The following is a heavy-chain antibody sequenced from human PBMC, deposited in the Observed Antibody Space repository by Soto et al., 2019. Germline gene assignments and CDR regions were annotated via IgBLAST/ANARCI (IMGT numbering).Heavy chain of an antibody. CDR2: ISSGSSYI. CDR1: GFTFSTYS. Sequence: PGGSLRLSCAASGFTFSTYSMTWVRQAPGKGLEWVSSISSGSSYIYYADSVKGRFTVSRDNAENSLSLQMNSLSGEDTAVYYCAAYCTTSSCSNYYGLDVWGQGTTVTVS. D-gene: IGHD2-15*01. V-gene: IGHV3-21*01. J-gene: IGHJ6*02. CDR3: AAYCTTSSCSNYYGLDV.